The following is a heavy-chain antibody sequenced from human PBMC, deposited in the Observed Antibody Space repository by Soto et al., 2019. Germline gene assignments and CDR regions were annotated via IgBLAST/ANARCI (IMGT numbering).Heavy chain of an antibody. CDR3: ARDVSSGWWGAFDY. D-gene: IGHD6-19*01. J-gene: IGHJ4*02. CDR1: GGTFSSYA. CDR2: IIPIFGTA. V-gene: IGHV1-69*13. Sequence: GASVKVSCKASGGTFSSYAISWVRQAPGQGLEWMGGIIPIFGTANYAQKFQGRVTITADESTSTAYMELSSLRSEDTAVYYCARDVSSGWWGAFDYWGQGTLVTVSS.